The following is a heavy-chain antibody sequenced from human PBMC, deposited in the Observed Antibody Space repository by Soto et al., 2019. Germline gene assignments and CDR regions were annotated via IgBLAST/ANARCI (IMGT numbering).Heavy chain of an antibody. V-gene: IGHV3-23*01. CDR2: ISGSGGST. J-gene: IGHJ4*02. CDR3: AKEGSSSLYYFDY. Sequence: EVHLLESGGGLVQPGGSLRLSCAASGFTFSSYAMSWVRQAPGKGLEWVSTISGSGGSTYYADSVKGRFTISRDNSKNTLYLQMNSLRSEDTAVYYCAKEGSSSLYYFDYWGQGTLVTVSS. D-gene: IGHD6-6*01. CDR1: GFTFSSYA.